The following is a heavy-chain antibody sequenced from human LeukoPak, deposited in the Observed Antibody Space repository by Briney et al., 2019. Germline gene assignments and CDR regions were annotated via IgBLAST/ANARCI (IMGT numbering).Heavy chain of an antibody. D-gene: IGHD3-22*01. J-gene: IGHJ6*03. CDR3: ARGSMIVVASYYYYMDV. CDR2: MNPNSGNT. Sequence: GASVKVSCMASGYTFTSYDINWVRQATGQGLEWMGWMNPNSGNTGYAQKFQGRVTMTRNTSISTAYMELSSLRSEDTAVYYCARGSMIVVASYYYYMDVWGKGTTVTISS. CDR1: GYTFTSYD. V-gene: IGHV1-8*01.